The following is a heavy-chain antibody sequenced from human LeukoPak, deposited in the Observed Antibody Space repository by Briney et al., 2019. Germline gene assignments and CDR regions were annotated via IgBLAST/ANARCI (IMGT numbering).Heavy chain of an antibody. V-gene: IGHV4-30-2*01. Sequence: SETLSLTCAVSGGSISSGGYSWSWIRQPPGKGLEWIGYIYHSGSTYYNPSLKSRVTISADRSKNQFSLKLSSVTAADTAVYYCARASGSGSSPYYYGMDVWGQGTTVTVSS. CDR3: ARASGSGSSPYYYGMDV. D-gene: IGHD3-10*01. CDR2: IYHSGST. J-gene: IGHJ6*02. CDR1: GGSISSGGYS.